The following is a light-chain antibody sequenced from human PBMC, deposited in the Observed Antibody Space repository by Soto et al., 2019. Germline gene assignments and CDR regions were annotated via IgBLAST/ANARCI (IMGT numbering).Light chain of an antibody. J-gene: IGKJ5*01. CDR1: QSVSKY. CDR2: DAS. Sequence: IVLTQAPATLSLSPGERATLSCRTSQSVSKYFAWYQQKPGRAPRLLIYDASSMATGIPARFIGSGSGTDFTLTISSLEPEDCAIYYCQQRSNWPITFGQGTRLEIK. V-gene: IGKV3-11*01. CDR3: QQRSNWPIT.